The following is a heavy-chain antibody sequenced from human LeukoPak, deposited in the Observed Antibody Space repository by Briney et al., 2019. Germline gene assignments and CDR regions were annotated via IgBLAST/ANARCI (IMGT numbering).Heavy chain of an antibody. Sequence: ASVKVSCKASGYTFTSYYIHWVLQAPGQGLEWMGIINPSGGSTSYAQKFQGRVTMTRDTSASTVYMELSSLRSEDTAVYYCARAQAWDSSDPNWFDPWGQGTLVTVSS. CDR2: INPSGGST. J-gene: IGHJ5*02. CDR3: ARAQAWDSSDPNWFDP. V-gene: IGHV1-46*01. D-gene: IGHD6-19*01. CDR1: GYTFTSYY.